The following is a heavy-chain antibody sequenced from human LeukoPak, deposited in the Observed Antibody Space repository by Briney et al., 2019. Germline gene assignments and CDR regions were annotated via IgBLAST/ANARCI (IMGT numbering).Heavy chain of an antibody. Sequence: ASVKVSCKASGYTFITYGLSWVRQAPGQGLEWMGWISVYNGVTNYAPKFQGRVTMTTDTSTSTGYMELRSLTSDDTALYYCAKDGKWLQLMGYFDYWGQGTLVTVSS. CDR3: AKDGKWLQLMGYFDY. CDR1: GYTFITYG. J-gene: IGHJ4*02. CDR2: ISVYNGVT. D-gene: IGHD5-24*01. V-gene: IGHV1-18*01.